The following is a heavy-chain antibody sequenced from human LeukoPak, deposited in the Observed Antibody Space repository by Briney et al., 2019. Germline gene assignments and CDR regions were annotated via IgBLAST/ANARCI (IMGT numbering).Heavy chain of an antibody. D-gene: IGHD6-19*01. CDR1: GFTFSNAW. V-gene: IGHV3-15*01. CDR2: IKSKTDGGTT. J-gene: IGHJ4*02. Sequence: SGGSLRLSCAASGFTFSNAWMSWVRQAPGKGLEWVGRIKSKTDGGTTDCAAPVKGRFTISRDDSKNTLYLQMNSLKTEDTAVYYCTTEGAVAAHDYWGQGTLVTVSS. CDR3: TTEGAVAAHDY.